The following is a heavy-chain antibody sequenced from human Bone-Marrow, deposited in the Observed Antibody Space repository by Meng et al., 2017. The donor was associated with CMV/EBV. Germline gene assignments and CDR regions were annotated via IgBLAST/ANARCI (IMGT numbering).Heavy chain of an antibody. V-gene: IGHV1-8*03. J-gene: IGHJ4*02. CDR1: GYTFTSYD. Sequence: ASVKVSCKASGYTFTSYDINWVRQATGQGLEWMGWMNPNSGNTGYAQKFQGRVTITRNTSISTAYMELSSLRSEDTAVYYCARRNDFLGENDNSFDYWGQGTLVTVSS. D-gene: IGHD3-3*01. CDR3: ARRNDFLGENDNSFDY. CDR2: MNPNSGNT.